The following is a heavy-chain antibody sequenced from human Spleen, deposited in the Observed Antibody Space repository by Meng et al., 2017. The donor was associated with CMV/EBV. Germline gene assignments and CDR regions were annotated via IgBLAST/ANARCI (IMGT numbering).Heavy chain of an antibody. CDR3: ARVGYCSGGSCYSEGAFHI. V-gene: IGHV3-30*02. Sequence: FSNYGMHWVRQAPGKGLEWVGFIRYDASNKYYVDSVKGRFTISRDNSKNTLYLQMNSLRAEDTAVYYCARVGYCSGGSCYSEGAFHIWGQGTMVTVSS. CDR2: IRYDASNK. D-gene: IGHD2-15*01. J-gene: IGHJ3*02. CDR1: FSNYG.